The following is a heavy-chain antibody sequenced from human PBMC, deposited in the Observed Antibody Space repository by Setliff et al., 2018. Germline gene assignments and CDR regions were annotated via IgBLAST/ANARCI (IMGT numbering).Heavy chain of an antibody. CDR1: GYGFTSHY. V-gene: IGHV1-69*10. Sequence: SVKVSCKTSGYGFTSHYFHWLRQAPGQGLEWMGAIIPVLGMPDYAQKFQGRLTITADQSTTTVYMELSSLRLDDTALYYCARGPSPTVTPSRLIYFYHMDVWGTGTTVTVSS. D-gene: IGHD4-17*01. CDR2: IIPVLGMP. J-gene: IGHJ6*03. CDR3: ARGPSPTVTPSRLIYFYHMDV.